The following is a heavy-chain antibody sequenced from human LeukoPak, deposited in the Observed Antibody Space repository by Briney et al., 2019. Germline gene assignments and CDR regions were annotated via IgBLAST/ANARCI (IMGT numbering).Heavy chain of an antibody. CDR3: ARARPSTWIDY. Sequence: GGSLRLSCAASGFTFSSYAMYWVRQAPGKGLEWVAVISYDGSDKFYADSVKGRFTISRGSSKNTLYLQMNSLRPEDTAVYYCARARPSTWIDYWGQGTLVTVSS. D-gene: IGHD5-12*01. CDR1: GFTFSSYA. V-gene: IGHV3-30*04. J-gene: IGHJ4*02. CDR2: ISYDGSDK.